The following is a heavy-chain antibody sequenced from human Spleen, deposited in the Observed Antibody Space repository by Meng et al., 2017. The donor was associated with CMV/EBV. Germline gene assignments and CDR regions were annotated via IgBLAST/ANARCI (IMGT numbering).Heavy chain of an antibody. D-gene: IGHD2-2*01. CDR1: GYSFTSYW. CDR3: ARHPTGYCSSTSCYWPLFFDY. Sequence: KVSCKGSGYSFTSYWIGWVRQIPGKGLEWMGIIYPGDSDTRYSPSFQGQVTISADKSISTAYLQWSSLKASDTAMYYCARHPTGYCSSTSCYWPLFFDYWGQGTLVTVSS. CDR2: IYPGDSDT. V-gene: IGHV5-51*01. J-gene: IGHJ4*02.